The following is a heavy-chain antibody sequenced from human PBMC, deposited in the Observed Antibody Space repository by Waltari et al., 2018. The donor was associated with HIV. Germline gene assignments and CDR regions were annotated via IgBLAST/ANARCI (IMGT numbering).Heavy chain of an antibody. CDR1: GYTFSGYY. Sequence: QVQLVQSGAEVKKPGASVKVSCKASGYTFSGYYVQWVRQAPGQGLEWMRQINPDSGGKNYGQKFQGRVTMTVDTSVSTSYLELTRLRSDDTAVYYCATTRLYCATTCCQSTDYFDDWGQGTLVTVSS. D-gene: IGHD2-21*01. J-gene: IGHJ4*02. V-gene: IGHV1-2*06. CDR2: INPDSGGK. CDR3: ATTRLYCATTCCQSTDYFDD.